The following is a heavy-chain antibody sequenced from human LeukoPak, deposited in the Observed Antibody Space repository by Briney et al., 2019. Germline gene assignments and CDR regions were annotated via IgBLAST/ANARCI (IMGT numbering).Heavy chain of an antibody. V-gene: IGHV4-31*03. CDR2: IYYSGAT. CDR3: ARGTTDGYSYGRFDY. J-gene: IGHJ4*02. Sequence: SQTLSLTCTVSGGSISSGGFYWSWIRQHPGKGLEWLGYIYYSGATYYNPSLKSRVTFSVDTSKNQFSLKLNPVTAADTALYYCARGTTDGYSYGRFDYWGQGTLVTVSS. D-gene: IGHD5-18*01. CDR1: GGSISSGGFY.